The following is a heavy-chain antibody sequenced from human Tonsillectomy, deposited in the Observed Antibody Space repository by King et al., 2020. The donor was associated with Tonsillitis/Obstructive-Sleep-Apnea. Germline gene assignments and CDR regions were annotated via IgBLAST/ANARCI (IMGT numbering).Heavy chain of an antibody. CDR1: GGSISSYY. Sequence: QLQESGPGLVKPSETLSLTCTVSGGSISSYYWSWIRQPPGKGLEWIGYIYYSGSTNYNPSLKSRVTISVDTSKNQFSLKLSSVTAADTAVYYCARDMIAFGGVIVASSSPRAGAFDIWGQGTMVTVSS. CDR3: ARDMIAFGGVIVASSSPRAGAFDI. D-gene: IGHD3-16*02. CDR2: IYYSGST. J-gene: IGHJ3*02. V-gene: IGHV4-59*08.